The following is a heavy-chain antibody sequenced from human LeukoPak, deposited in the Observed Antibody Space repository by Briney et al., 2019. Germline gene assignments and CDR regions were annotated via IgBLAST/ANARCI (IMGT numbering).Heavy chain of an antibody. V-gene: IGHV3-30-3*01. CDR2: ISYDGSKK. CDR3: AREDSEAFDY. CDR1: GFTFSSYA. Sequence: GGSLRLSCAASGFTFSSYAMHWVRQAPGKGLEWVAVISYDGSKKYYADSVKGRFTVSRDNSKNTLYVQMNSLRAEDTAVYYCAREDSEAFDYWGQGTLVTVSS. D-gene: IGHD1-26*01. J-gene: IGHJ4*02.